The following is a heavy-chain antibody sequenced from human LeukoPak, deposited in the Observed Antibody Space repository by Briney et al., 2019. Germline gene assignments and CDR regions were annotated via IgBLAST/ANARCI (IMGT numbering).Heavy chain of an antibody. CDR3: ARRHHFGFLDS. D-gene: IGHD3-10*01. Sequence: GGSLRLSCAASGVMFPSYWMTWVRQAPGKGLEWVANIKQDGSEKYYVDSVKGRFTISRDNAKNSVYLQMNSLRAEDTAVYYCARRHHFGFLDSWCQGTLVTVSS. CDR1: GVMFPSYW. V-gene: IGHV3-7*04. CDR2: IKQDGSEK. J-gene: IGHJ4*02.